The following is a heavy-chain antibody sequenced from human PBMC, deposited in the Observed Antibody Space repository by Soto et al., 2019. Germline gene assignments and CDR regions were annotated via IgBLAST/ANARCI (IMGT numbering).Heavy chain of an antibody. Sequence: SETLSLTCTVSGGSISSYYWSWIRQPPGKGLEWIGYIYYSGSTNYNPSIKSRVTISVDTSKNQFSLKLSSVTAADTAVYYCARDFDDSSGYYDWGQGTLVTVSS. D-gene: IGHD3-22*01. CDR1: GGSISSYY. V-gene: IGHV4-59*01. CDR3: ARDFDDSSGYYD. CDR2: IYYSGST. J-gene: IGHJ4*02.